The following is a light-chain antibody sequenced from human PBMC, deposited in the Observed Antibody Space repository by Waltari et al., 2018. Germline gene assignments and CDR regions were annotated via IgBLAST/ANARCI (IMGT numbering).Light chain of an antibody. CDR1: QSISIY. CDR2: AAS. V-gene: IGKV1-39*01. CDR3: QQSYSTSIFA. Sequence: DIQMTQSPSSLSASVGDRVTMTCRASQSISIYLNWYQQKPGKAPKLLIYAASTLQSGVQSRCSASGAGTDFTLTISSLQPEDFATYYCQQSYSTSIFAVGPGTKVDIK. J-gene: IGKJ3*01.